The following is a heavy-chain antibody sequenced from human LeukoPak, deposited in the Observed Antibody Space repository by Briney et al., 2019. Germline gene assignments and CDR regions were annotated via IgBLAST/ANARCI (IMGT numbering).Heavy chain of an antibody. CDR2: IYYSGST. CDR1: GGSISRYY. Sequence: SETLSLTCTVSGGSISRYYWSWIRQPPGKGLEWIGYIYYSGSTNYNPPLKSRVTISVDTSKNQFSLKLSSVTAADTAVYYCARDKGSGWPIDYWGQGTLVTVSS. J-gene: IGHJ4*02. D-gene: IGHD6-19*01. CDR3: ARDKGSGWPIDY. V-gene: IGHV4-59*01.